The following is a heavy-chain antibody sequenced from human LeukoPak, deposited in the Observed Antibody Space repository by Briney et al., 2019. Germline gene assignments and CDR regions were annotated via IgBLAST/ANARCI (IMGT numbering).Heavy chain of an antibody. CDR2: ISSSGSTI. CDR3: ARDDRSGYSGYDSSYFDY. CDR1: GFPFSDFS. J-gene: IGHJ4*02. Sequence: GGSLRLSCATSGFPFSDFSMSWVRQAPGKGLEWVSYISSSGSTIYYADSVKGRFTISRDNAKNSLYLQMNSLRAEDTAVYYCARDDRSGYSGYDSSYFDYWGQGTLVTVSS. V-gene: IGHV3-11*01. D-gene: IGHD5-12*01.